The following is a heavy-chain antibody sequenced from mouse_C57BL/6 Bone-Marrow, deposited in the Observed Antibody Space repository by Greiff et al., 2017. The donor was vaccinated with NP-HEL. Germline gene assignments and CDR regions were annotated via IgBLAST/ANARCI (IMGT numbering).Heavy chain of an antibody. D-gene: IGHD2-5*01. CDR2: IRSKSNNYAT. Sequence: EVKVVESGGGLVQPKGSLKLSCAASGFSFNTYAMNWVRQAPGKGLEWVARIRSKSNNYATYYADSVKDRFTISRDDSESMLYLQMNNLKTEDTAMYYCVSPLYYSNYVGAYWGQGTLVTVSA. CDR1: GFSFNTYA. V-gene: IGHV10-1*01. CDR3: VSPLYYSNYVGAY. J-gene: IGHJ3*01.